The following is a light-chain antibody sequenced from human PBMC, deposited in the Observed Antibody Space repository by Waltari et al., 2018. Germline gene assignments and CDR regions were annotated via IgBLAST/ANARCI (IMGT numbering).Light chain of an antibody. J-gene: IGLJ2*01. V-gene: IGLV2-23*01. CDR3: CSYAGDNSLI. Sequence: QSALTQPASVSDSPGQSITISCTGISRVAGHWNLVSWYQQHPGKAPQLRIYEATKRPSGVSDRFSGAKSGNTASLTISGLHTEDEAHYYCCSYAGDNSLIFGGGTKVTVL. CDR1: SRVAGHWNL. CDR2: EAT.